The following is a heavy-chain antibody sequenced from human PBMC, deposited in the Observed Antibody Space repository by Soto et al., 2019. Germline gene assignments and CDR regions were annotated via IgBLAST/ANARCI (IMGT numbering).Heavy chain of an antibody. D-gene: IGHD2-15*01. J-gene: IGHJ6*02. CDR1: GGSFSGYY. CDR2: INHSGST. CDR3: ARLGYCSGGSCLGGYYYYGMDV. Sequence: QVQLQQWGAGLLKPSETLSLTCAVYGGSFSGYYWSWIRQPPGKGLEWIGEINHSGSTNYNPSLKSRVTISVDTSKNQFSLKLSSVTAADTAVYYCARLGYCSGGSCLGGYYYYGMDVWGQGTTVTVSS. V-gene: IGHV4-34*01.